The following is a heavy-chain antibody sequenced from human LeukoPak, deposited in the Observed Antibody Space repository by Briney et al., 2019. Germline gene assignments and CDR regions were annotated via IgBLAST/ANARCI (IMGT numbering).Heavy chain of an antibody. CDR3: ARTRGSTTWYGALDN. D-gene: IGHD6-13*01. CDR2: ISSSSGYI. V-gene: IGHV3-21*01. Sequence: GGSLRLSCVASGFTFSHSWMTWVRQAPGKGLEWVSSISSSSGYIYYADSVKGRFTISRDNAKISLYLQMNSLRAEDTAVYYCARTRGSTTWYGALDNWGQGTLVTVSS. CDR1: GFTFSHSW. J-gene: IGHJ4*02.